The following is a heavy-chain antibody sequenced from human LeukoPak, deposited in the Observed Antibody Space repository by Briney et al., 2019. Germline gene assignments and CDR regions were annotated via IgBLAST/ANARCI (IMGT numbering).Heavy chain of an antibody. CDR2: ISHSEST. CDR3: ARAEATYAFFDY. Sequence: SETLSLNCGVYGGSFSGYYWSWIRQPPGKGLEWIGEISHSESTNYNPSLKSRVTISVDTSKNQFSLNLTSVTAADTAVYYCARAEATYAFFDYWGPGTLVTVSS. CDR1: GGSFSGYY. D-gene: IGHD2-2*01. J-gene: IGHJ4*02. V-gene: IGHV4-34*01.